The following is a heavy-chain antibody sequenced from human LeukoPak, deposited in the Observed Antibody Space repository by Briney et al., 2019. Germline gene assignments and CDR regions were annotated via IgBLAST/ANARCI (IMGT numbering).Heavy chain of an antibody. D-gene: IGHD3-9*01. CDR2: ISSSSSYI. CDR1: GFTFSSYS. CDR3: ARTSLDVDAFDI. Sequence: GGSLRLSCAASGFTFSSYSMNWVRQAPGKGLEWVSSISSSSSYIYYADSVKGRFTISRDNANNSLYLQMNSLRAEDTAVYYCARTSLDVDAFDIWGQGTMVTVSS. J-gene: IGHJ3*02. V-gene: IGHV3-21*01.